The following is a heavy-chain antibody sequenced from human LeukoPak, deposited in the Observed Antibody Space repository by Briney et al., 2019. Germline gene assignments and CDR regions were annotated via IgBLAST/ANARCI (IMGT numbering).Heavy chain of an antibody. J-gene: IGHJ4*02. Sequence: PGGSLRLSCAASGFTFSSYSMNWVRQAPGKGLEWVSSVSSSSSYIYYADSVKGRFTISRDNAKNSLYLQMNSLRAEDTAVYYCARDTRLSGWFVYWGQGTLVTVSS. D-gene: IGHD6-19*01. CDR1: GFTFSSYS. V-gene: IGHV3-21*01. CDR3: ARDTRLSGWFVY. CDR2: VSSSSSYI.